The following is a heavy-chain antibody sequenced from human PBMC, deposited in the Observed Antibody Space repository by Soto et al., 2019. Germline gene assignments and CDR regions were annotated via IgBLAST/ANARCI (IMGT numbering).Heavy chain of an antibody. CDR1: GFSFSAYG. CDR2: IWNDGAKQ. Sequence: QVQLVESGGGVVQPGGSLRLSCAASGFSFSAYGLNWVRQAPGKGLEWVALIWNDGAKQFYSDSVKGRFIISRDNSNNTLYLQMSGLRNDDTAVYYCATGAVTTNYWGQGTLVTISS. J-gene: IGHJ4*02. V-gene: IGHV3-33*03. D-gene: IGHD5-12*01. CDR3: ATGAVTTNY.